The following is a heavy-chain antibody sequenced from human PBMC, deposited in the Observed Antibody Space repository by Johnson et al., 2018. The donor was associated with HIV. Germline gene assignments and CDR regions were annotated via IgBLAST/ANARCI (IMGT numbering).Heavy chain of an antibody. CDR2: ITGSGTVV. V-gene: IGHV3-11*04. CDR1: GFTFSDYY. Sequence: QVQLVESGGGLVKPGGSLRLSCAASGFTFSDYYMSWIRQAPGKGLEWVSYITGSGTVVYYADSVKGRFTISRDNSKNTIYLQMNSLRAEDTAVFYCARGALGDWVDAFDIWGQGTMVTVSS. D-gene: IGHD3-16*01. J-gene: IGHJ3*02. CDR3: ARGALGDWVDAFDI.